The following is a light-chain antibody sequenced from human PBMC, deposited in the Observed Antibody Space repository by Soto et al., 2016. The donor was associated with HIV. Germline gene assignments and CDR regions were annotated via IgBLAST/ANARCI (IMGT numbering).Light chain of an antibody. CDR3: QQHINYPWT. CDR1: QSISTW. V-gene: IGKV1-5*03. Sequence: DSQMTQSPSTLSASVGDRVTITCRASQSISTWLAWYQQKPGKAPKLLIYQASNLESGVPSRFSGSGSGTEFTLTISSLQPDDFGTYYCQQHINYPWTFGQGTKVEVK. J-gene: IGKJ1*01. CDR2: QAS.